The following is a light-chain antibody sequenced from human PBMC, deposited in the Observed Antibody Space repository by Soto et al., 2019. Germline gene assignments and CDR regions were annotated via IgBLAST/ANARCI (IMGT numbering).Light chain of an antibody. V-gene: IGKV1-5*03. Sequence: DIQMTQSPSTLSASVGDRVTVTFRASQSVRDWVAWYQQQAGRAPRLLIYKASSLQSGVPSRFSGSGFGTEFTLTISSLQPDDFASYYCQQYYSYSPLTFGRGTKADMK. CDR1: QSVRDW. CDR3: QQYYSYSPLT. CDR2: KAS. J-gene: IGKJ4*01.